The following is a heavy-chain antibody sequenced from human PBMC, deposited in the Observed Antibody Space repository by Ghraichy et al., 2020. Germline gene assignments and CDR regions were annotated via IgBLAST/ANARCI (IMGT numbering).Heavy chain of an antibody. Sequence: ASVKVSCKASGYTLTGHYMHWVRQAPGQGLEWMGWINPNTGGTKYAQKFQGRVTMTRDTSISTAYMELNSLRSDDTAVYYCAREGFGEYQYYFDYWCQGTLVTVSS. CDR2: INPNTGGT. V-gene: IGHV1-2*02. J-gene: IGHJ4*02. D-gene: IGHD3-10*01. CDR3: AREGFGEYQYYFDY. CDR1: GYTLTGHY.